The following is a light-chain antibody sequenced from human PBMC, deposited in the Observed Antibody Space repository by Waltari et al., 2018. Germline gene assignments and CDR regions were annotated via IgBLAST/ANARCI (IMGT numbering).Light chain of an antibody. J-gene: IGKJ3*01. V-gene: IGKV3-11*01. CDR2: DAT. Sequence: VLTQSPATLSLSPGERATLSCRASQGVSSYVAWYQHKPGQPPRLLIYDATNRATGIPPRFSGSGSVTDFTLTISSLEPEDFAVYYCQQRYSWPATFGPGTKVDI. CDR3: QQRYSWPAT. CDR1: QGVSSY.